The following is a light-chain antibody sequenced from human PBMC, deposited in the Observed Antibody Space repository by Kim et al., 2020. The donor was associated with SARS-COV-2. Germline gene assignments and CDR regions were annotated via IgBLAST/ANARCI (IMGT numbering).Light chain of an antibody. J-gene: IGKJ5*01. CDR3: QQRSSWPRIT. V-gene: IGKV3-11*01. Sequence: PGEGATLSCRASQSIQNYLAWYQQKPGQAPRLLIYEASNRATGIPARFSGSGSGTDFTLTISSLEPEDFAVYYCQQRSSWPRITFGQGNDWRL. CDR2: EAS. CDR1: QSIQNY.